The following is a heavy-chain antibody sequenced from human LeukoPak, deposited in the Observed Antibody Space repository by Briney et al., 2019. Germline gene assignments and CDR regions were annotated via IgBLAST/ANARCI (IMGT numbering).Heavy chain of an antibody. D-gene: IGHD3-22*01. V-gene: IGHV3-23*01. CDR3: AKDRHSYYYDSSGYPH. J-gene: IGHJ4*02. Sequence: PGGSLRLSCAASGFTFSSYSMNWVRQAPGKGLEWVSAISGSGGSTYYADSVKGRFTISKDNSKNTLYLQMNSLRAEDTAVYYCAKDRHSYYYDSSGYPHWGQGTLVTVSS. CDR2: ISGSGGST. CDR1: GFTFSSYS.